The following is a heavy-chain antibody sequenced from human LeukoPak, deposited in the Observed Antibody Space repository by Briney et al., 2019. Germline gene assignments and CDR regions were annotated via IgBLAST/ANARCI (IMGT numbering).Heavy chain of an antibody. Sequence: PSETLSLTCTVSGGSISSYYWSWIRQPPGKGLEWIGYIYYSGSTNYNPSLKSRVTISVDTSKNQFSLKLSSVTAADTAVYYCARDGTAISPHDAFDIWGQGQWSPSLQ. CDR1: GGSISSYY. V-gene: IGHV4-59*01. J-gene: IGHJ3*02. CDR3: ARDGTAISPHDAFDI. CDR2: IYYSGST. D-gene: IGHD5-18*01.